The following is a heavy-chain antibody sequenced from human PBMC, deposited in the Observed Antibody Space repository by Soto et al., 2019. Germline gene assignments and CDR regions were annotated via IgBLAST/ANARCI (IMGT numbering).Heavy chain of an antibody. CDR1: GGSISSYY. CDR2: IYYSGST. CDR3: ANTVARDYYYNMDV. V-gene: IGHV4-59*01. Sequence: SETLSLTCTASGGSISSYYWSWIRQPPGKGLEWVGYIYYSGSTNYNPALKSRGTISVDTYKNQFSLKLSTVTAADAAVYDCANTVARDYYYNMDVWGKGTTVTVSS. D-gene: IGHD4-4*01. J-gene: IGHJ6*03.